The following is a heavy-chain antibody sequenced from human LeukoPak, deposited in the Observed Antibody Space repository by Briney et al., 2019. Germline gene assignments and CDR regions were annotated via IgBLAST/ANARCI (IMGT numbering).Heavy chain of an antibody. CDR1: GYTFTSYG. J-gene: IGHJ3*02. V-gene: IGHV1-18*01. D-gene: IGHD6-19*01. CDR2: ISAYNGNT. Sequence: ASVKVSCKASGYTFTSYGISRVRQAPGQGLEWMGWISAYNGNTNYAQKLQGRVTMTTDTSTSTAYMELRSLRSDDTAVYYCARDLRVVLSGCDAFDIWGQGTMVTVSS. CDR3: ARDLRVVLSGCDAFDI.